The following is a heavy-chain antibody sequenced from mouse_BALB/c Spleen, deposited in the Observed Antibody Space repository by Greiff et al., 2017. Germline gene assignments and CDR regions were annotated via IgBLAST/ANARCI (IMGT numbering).Heavy chain of an antibody. V-gene: IGHV1-7*01. D-gene: IGHD1-1*02. CDR3: ARGGIFDY. CDR1: GYTFTSYW. CDR2: INPSTGYT. J-gene: IGHJ2*01. Sequence: VQLQQSGAELAKPGASVKMSCKASGYTFTSYWMHWVKQRPGQGLEWIGYINPSTGYTEYNQKFKDKATLTADKPSSTAYMQLSSLTSEDSAVYYCARGGIFDYWGQGTTLTVSS.